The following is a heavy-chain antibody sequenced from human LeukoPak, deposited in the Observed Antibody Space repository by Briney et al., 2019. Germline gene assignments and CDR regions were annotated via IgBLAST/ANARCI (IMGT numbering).Heavy chain of an antibody. J-gene: IGHJ4*02. D-gene: IGHD4-23*01. CDR2: ISYDGSNK. V-gene: IGHV3-30-3*01. CDR3: ARDDGYGGNPGYFDY. CDR1: GFTFSSYA. Sequence: SLRLSCAASGFTFSSYAMHWVRQAPGKGLEWVAVISYDGSNKYYADSVKGRFTISRDNSKNTLYLQMNSLRAEDTAVYYCARDDGYGGNPGYFDYWGQGTLVTVSS.